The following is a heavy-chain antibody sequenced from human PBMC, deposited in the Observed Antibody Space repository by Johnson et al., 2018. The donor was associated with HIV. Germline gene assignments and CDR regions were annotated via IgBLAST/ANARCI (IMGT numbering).Heavy chain of an antibody. V-gene: IGHV3-15*01. D-gene: IGHD2-8*01. CDR3: TTGSCIDGVCYAFDV. J-gene: IGHJ3*01. CDR1: EFTFTNAW. Sequence: EVHLVESGGDLVKPGGSLRLSCAASEFTFTNAWMHWVRQAPGKGLEWVGRLKSRTDGNTADYAAPVKGRFAISRDDSKNTVYLQMNSLKAEDTAVYYCTTGSCIDGVCYAFDVWGQGTMVTVSS. CDR2: LKSRTDGNTA.